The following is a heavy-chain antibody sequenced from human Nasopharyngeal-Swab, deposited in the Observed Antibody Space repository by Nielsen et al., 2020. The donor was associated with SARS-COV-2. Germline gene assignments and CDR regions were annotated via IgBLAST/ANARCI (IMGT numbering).Heavy chain of an antibody. CDR3: VRGGLGTGLEN. V-gene: IGHV3-74*01. CDR1: GFRNNW. CDR2: INSDGTST. J-gene: IGHJ4*02. Sequence: GGSLRLSCAAPGFRNNWVHWVRQAPGKGLVWVSRINSDGTSTAYADSVKGRFTISRDNAKNTLYLQMNSLRAEDTAVYYCVRGGLGTGLENWGQGTLVTVSS. D-gene: IGHD1-14*01.